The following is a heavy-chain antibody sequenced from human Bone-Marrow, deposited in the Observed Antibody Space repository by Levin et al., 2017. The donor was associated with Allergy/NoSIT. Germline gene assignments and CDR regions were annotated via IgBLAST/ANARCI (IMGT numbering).Heavy chain of an antibody. J-gene: IGHJ4*02. CDR1: GDSVSSVHHY. CDR2: TYNSGST. Sequence: PSETLSLTCSLSGDSVSSVHHYWSWIRQTPGKGLEWLGSTYNSGSTYYNPSLRNRLTVSPDTSKNQFSLRLTSVTAADTAVYYCARGRSYLSGTIPESYYFDYWGQGALVTVSS. V-gene: IGHV4-30-4*08. CDR3: ARGRSYLSGTIPESYYFDY. D-gene: IGHD3-10*01.